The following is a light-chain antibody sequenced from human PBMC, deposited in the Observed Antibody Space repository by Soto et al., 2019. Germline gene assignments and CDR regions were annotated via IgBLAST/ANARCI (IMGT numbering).Light chain of an antibody. V-gene: IGKV3-20*01. Sequence: ESVLTQSPGTLSMSPGERATLSCRASQSVSSSYSAWYQQKPGQAPALLIYGASRRATGIPDRFSGSGSGTDFILTISRLEPEDFAFYYCQQYGSSPFTFGPGTNMDIK. CDR1: QSVSSSY. J-gene: IGKJ3*01. CDR2: GAS. CDR3: QQYGSSPFT.